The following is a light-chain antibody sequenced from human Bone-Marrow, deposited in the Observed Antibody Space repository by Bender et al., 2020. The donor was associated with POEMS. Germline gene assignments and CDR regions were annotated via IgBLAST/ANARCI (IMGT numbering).Light chain of an antibody. CDR2: DVN. CDR1: SNDVGGYNY. CDR3: ASYTSVGTLV. V-gene: IGLV2-14*03. Sequence: QPALTQTASVSGSPGQSITISCTGTSNDVGGYNYVSWYQQHAGQVPKLILYDVNSRPSGISYRFSASKSDNTASLTISGLQAEDEADYYCASYTSVGTLVFGGGTKLTVL. J-gene: IGLJ2*01.